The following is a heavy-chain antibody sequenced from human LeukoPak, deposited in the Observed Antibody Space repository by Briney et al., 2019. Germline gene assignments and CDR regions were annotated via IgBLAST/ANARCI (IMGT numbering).Heavy chain of an antibody. V-gene: IGHV5-51*01. CDR3: ARIPGGWLQSYFDY. Sequence: GEPLKISCKGSGSRFTSYWIGWVRKLPGKGLEWMGIIYPGESDNRYSPSFQGQVTISADKSISSAYLQWSSLKASDTAMYYCARIPGGWLQSYFDYWGQGTLVTVSS. J-gene: IGHJ4*02. D-gene: IGHD5-24*01. CDR2: IYPGESDN. CDR1: GSRFTSYW.